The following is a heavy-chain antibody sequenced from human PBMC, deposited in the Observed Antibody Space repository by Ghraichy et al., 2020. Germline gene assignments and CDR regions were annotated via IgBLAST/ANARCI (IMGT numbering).Heavy chain of an antibody. D-gene: IGHD1-26*01. CDR2: INPDGSST. J-gene: IGHJ4*02. Sequence: GGSLRLSCAASGFSFSSYWMHWVRQTPGKGLVWVSRINPDGSSTNHADSVKGRFTISRDNAQNTLYLQMDSLRAEDTAVYYCVKDMVGARDYWGQGTLVTVSS. V-gene: IGHV3-74*01. CDR1: GFSFSSYW. CDR3: VKDMVGARDY.